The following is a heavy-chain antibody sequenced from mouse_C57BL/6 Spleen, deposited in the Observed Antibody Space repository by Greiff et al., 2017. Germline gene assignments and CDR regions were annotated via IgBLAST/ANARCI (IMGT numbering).Heavy chain of an antibody. CDR3: ARVFYDYDGTDYYAMDY. CDR2: ILPGSGST. V-gene: IGHV1-9*01. Sequence: QVQLKESGAELMKPGASVKLSCKATGYTFTGYWIEWVKQRPGHGLEWIGEILPGSGSTNYNEKFKGKATFTADTSSNTAYMQLSSLTTEDSAIYYCARVFYDYDGTDYYAMDYWGQGTSVTVSS. J-gene: IGHJ4*01. CDR1: GYTFTGYW. D-gene: IGHD2-4*01.